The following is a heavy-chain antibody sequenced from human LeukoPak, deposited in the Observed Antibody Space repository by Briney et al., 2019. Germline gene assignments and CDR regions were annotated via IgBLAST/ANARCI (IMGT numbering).Heavy chain of an antibody. J-gene: IGHJ4*02. V-gene: IGHV3-23*01. Sequence: GGSLELSCAAPGFPFSSYAMSRGRPAPGKGLEWVFAFSGTGNTYHADSVKGRFTISRDSSKNTLFLQMNRLRPEDAAVYYCAKAPVTTCRGAFCYPFDYWGLGTLVTVSS. CDR1: GFPFSSYA. CDR3: AKAPVTTCRGAFCYPFDY. D-gene: IGHD2-15*01. CDR2: FSGTGNT.